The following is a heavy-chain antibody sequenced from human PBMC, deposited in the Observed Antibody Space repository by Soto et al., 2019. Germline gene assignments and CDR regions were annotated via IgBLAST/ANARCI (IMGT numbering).Heavy chain of an antibody. J-gene: IGHJ5*02. CDR3: AKNPVKYDSLQHYYSYFDT. D-gene: IGHD3-9*01. V-gene: IGHV3-23*01. CDR2: ISGGGEDT. Sequence: GGSLRLSCAASGFTFSSYAMNWVRQVPGKGLECVSAISGGGEDTSYADSVKGRFTVSRDNSRNKLYLQMNSLRAEDTAVYYCAKNPVKYDSLQHYYSYFDTRGQGTLVTVSS. CDR1: GFTFSSYA.